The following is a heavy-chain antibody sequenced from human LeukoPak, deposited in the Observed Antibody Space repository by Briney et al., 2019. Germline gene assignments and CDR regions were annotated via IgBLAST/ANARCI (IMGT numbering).Heavy chain of an antibody. J-gene: IGHJ5*02. D-gene: IGHD6-13*01. V-gene: IGHV1-46*01. CDR1: RYTFINYY. Sequence: AAVKVSCKASRYTFINYYLHWVRPAPPRGLEWVGIINTSGGSTSYAQKFQGRVTVTRDKSKSTVYMEMSSLRAEDTAVYYCARNPAGTSGGHWFDPWGQGTLVTVSS. CDR2: INTSGGST. CDR3: ARNPAGTSGGHWFDP.